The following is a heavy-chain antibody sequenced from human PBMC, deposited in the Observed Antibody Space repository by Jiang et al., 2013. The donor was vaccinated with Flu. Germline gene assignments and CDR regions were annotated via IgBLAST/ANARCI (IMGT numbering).Heavy chain of an antibody. D-gene: IGHD6-19*01. J-gene: IGHJ4*02. CDR3: ARGSYGSGVLG. V-gene: IGHV6-1*01. Sequence: DYAVSVKSRITINPDTSKNQFSLQLNSVTPEDTAVYYCARGSYGSGVLGWGQGTLVTVSS.